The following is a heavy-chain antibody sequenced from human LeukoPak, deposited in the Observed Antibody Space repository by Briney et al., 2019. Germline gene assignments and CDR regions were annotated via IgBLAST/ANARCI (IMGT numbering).Heavy chain of an antibody. CDR3: TTEDQFCSSSSCADY. Sequence: ASVKVSFKASGYTFISYYMNWVRQAPGQGLEWMGYISPHNGGTHYAQKFQDRVTMTRDTSISTVYMELSSLRSDDTAVYYCTTEDQFCSSSSCADYWGQGTLVTVSS. CDR1: GYTFISYY. V-gene: IGHV1-2*02. CDR2: ISPHNGGT. D-gene: IGHD2-2*01. J-gene: IGHJ4*02.